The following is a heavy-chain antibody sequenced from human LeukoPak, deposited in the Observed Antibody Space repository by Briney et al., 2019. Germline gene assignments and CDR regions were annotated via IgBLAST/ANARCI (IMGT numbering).Heavy chain of an antibody. J-gene: IGHJ3*02. CDR2: INPNSGGT. Sequence: ASVKVSCKASGYTFTGYYMHWVRQAPGQGLEWMGCINPNSGGTNYAQKFQGRVTMTRDTSISTAYMELSRLRSDDTAVYYCARLHKSGIGYCSSTSCLRDAFDIWGQGTMVTVSS. CDR1: GYTFTGYY. D-gene: IGHD2-2*01. V-gene: IGHV1-2*02. CDR3: ARLHKSGIGYCSSTSCLRDAFDI.